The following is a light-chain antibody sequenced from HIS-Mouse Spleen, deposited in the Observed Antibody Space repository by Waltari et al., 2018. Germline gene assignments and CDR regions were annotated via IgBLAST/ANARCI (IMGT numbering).Light chain of an antibody. Sequence: QSALTQPASVSGSPGQSITISCTGTSSDVGGYNYVPWYQQHPGKAPKLMIYDVSNRPSGVSNRFSGAKSGNTASLTISGLQAEDEADYYCSSYTSSSLNVVFGGGTKLTVL. V-gene: IGLV2-14*03. CDR1: SSDVGGYNY. CDR2: DVS. CDR3: SSYTSSSLNVV. J-gene: IGLJ2*01.